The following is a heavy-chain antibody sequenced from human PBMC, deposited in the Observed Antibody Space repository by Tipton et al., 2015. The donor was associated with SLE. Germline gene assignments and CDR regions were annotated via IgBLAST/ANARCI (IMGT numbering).Heavy chain of an antibody. D-gene: IGHD2-15*01. V-gene: IGHV4-61*01. J-gene: IGHJ4*02. Sequence: TLSLTCTVSGGSISSGSYYWSWIRQPPGKGLEWIGYIFYSGSTNYNPSLKSRVTILVDTSKNQFSLKLSSVTAADTAVYYCARLGYCSGGSCYSLPHYFDYWGQGTLVTVSS. CDR2: IFYSGST. CDR3: ARLGYCSGGSCYSLPHYFDY. CDR1: GGSISSGSYY.